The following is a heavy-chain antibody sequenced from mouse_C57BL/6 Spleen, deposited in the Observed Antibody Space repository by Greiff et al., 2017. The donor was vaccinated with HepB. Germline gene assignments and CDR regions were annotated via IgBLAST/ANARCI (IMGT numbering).Heavy chain of an antibody. D-gene: IGHD2-1*01. CDR3: AREENYGNFWFAY. Sequence: QVQLQQSGAELATPGASVKLSCKASGYTFTSYGISWVKQRTGQGLEWIGEIYPRSGNTYYNEKFKGKATLTADKSSSTAYMELRSLTSEDASVYFCAREENYGNFWFAYWGQGTLVTVSA. CDR2: IYPRSGNT. V-gene: IGHV1-81*01. CDR1: GYTFTSYG. J-gene: IGHJ3*01.